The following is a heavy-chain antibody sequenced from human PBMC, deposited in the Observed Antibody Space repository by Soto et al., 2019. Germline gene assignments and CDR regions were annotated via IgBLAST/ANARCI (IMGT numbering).Heavy chain of an antibody. CDR2: ISPVFDTV. CDR3: ARGGSGYVWFEF. V-gene: IGHV1-69*01. D-gene: IGHD3-22*01. Sequence: QEQLVQSGAEVKKSGSSVKVSCKDTGGLFSSYAVSWVRQAPGHGLEWMGGISPVFDTVYYAQKFQGRVTIPADESTNTAYMELSSLRSEDTARYYCARGGSGYVWFEFWGQGTLVTVSS. J-gene: IGHJ4*02. CDR1: GGLFSSYA.